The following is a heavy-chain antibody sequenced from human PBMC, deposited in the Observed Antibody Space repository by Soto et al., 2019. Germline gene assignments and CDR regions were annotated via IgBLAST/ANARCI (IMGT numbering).Heavy chain of an antibody. J-gene: IGHJ4*02. CDR3: ARGSYDILTGQKGYFDF. V-gene: IGHV3-43*01. CDR2: ISWDGGIT. CDR1: GFSFEDYT. D-gene: IGHD3-9*01. Sequence: PGGSLRLSCAASGFSFEDYTMHWVRQGPGKGPEWISLISWDGGITDYSDSVKGRFISSRDNSKNSLFLEMNSLTSEDAAMYFCARGSYDILTGQKGYFDFWGQGTLVTVPS.